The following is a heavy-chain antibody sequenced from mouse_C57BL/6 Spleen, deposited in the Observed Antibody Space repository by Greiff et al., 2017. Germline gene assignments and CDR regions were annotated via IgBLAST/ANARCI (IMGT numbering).Heavy chain of an antibody. V-gene: IGHV3-6*01. CDR3: ASEEGYDGHYFAFAC. CDR1: GYSITSCYY. Sequence: EVKLLESGPGLVKPSQSLSLTCSVTGYSITSCYYWNWIRQCPGNKLEWMGYKSYDGSNNYNQSLKNRIPITRDTSKNKFFLKLNSVTTEDTATSYYASEEGYDGHYFAFACWGQGTLVTVSA. J-gene: IGHJ3*01. CDR2: KSYDGSN. D-gene: IGHD2-1*01.